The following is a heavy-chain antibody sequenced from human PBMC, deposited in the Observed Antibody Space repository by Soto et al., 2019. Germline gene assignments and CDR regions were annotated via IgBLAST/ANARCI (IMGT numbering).Heavy chain of an antibody. Sequence: QLLESGGNLVQPGGSLRLSCAAPGFTFSTYTISWVRQAPGKGPEWVAGFYGSGSTSTFYADSVKGRFTISRDNSKNMLFLQMNSLRAEDTAVYYCSKDRHPGGIWSFDCWGPGTLVTVSS. CDR2: FYGSGSTST. CDR3: SKDRHPGGIWSFDC. CDR1: GFTFSTYT. D-gene: IGHD2-15*01. V-gene: IGHV3-23*01. J-gene: IGHJ4*02.